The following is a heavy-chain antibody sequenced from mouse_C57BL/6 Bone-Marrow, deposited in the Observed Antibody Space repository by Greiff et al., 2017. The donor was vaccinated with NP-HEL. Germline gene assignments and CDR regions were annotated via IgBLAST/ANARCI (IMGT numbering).Heavy chain of an antibody. CDR1: GYTFTDYY. CDR2: INPNNGGT. CDR3: ARATYYDYDGAMDY. D-gene: IGHD2-4*01. V-gene: IGHV1-26*01. Sequence: EVQLQQSGPELVKPGASVKISCKASGYTFTDYYMNWVKQSHGKSLEWIGDINPNNGGTSYNQKFKGKATLTVDQSSSTAYMELRSLTSEDSAVYYWARATYYDYDGAMDYWGQGTSVTVSS. J-gene: IGHJ4*01.